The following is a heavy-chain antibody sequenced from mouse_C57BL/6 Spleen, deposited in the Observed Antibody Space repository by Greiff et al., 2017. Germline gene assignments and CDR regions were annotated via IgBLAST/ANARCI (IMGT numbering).Heavy chain of an antibody. CDR1: GYTFTTYP. D-gene: IGHD1-1*01. CDR3: ARGPLITTVVAPYFDY. V-gene: IGHV1-47*01. J-gene: IGHJ2*01. CDR2: FHPYNDDT. Sequence: QVQLQQSGAELVKPGASVKMSCKASGYTFTTYPIEWMKQNHGKSLEWIGNFHPYNDDTKSNEKFKGKATLTVEKSSSTVYLELSRLTSDDSAVYYCARGPLITTVVAPYFDYWGQGTTLTVSS.